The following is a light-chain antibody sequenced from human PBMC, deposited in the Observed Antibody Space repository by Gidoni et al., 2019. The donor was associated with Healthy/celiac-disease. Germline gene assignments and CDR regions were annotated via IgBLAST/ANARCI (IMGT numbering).Light chain of an antibody. CDR2: LGS. CDR1: QSFLNSNGYNN. CDR3: MQALQTPCT. J-gene: IGKJ4*01. Sequence: DIVMTQSPLSLPVTPGEPASISCRSSQSFLNSNGYNNLDWYLQKPVQSPQLLIYLGSNRASGVPDRFSGSGSGTDLTLKISRVEAEDVGVYYCMQALQTPCTFGGGTKVEIK. V-gene: IGKV2-28*01.